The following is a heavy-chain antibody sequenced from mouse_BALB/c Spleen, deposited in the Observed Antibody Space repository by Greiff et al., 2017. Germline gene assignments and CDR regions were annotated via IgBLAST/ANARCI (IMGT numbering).Heavy chain of an antibody. CDR3: ARHRGYYAMDY. CDR1: GFAFSSYD. J-gene: IGHJ4*01. V-gene: IGHV5-12-1*01. CDR2: ISSGGGST. Sequence: EVKLVESGGGLVKPGGSLKLSCAASGFAFSSYDMSWVRQTPEKRLEWVAYISSGGGSTYYPDTVKGRFTISRDNAKNTLYLQMSSLKSEDTAMYYCARHRGYYAMDYWGQGTSVTVSS.